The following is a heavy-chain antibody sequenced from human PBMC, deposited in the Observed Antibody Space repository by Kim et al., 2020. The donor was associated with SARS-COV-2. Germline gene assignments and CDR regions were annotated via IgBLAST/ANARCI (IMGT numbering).Heavy chain of an antibody. J-gene: IGHJ4*02. CDR2: IYYSGST. V-gene: IGHV4-61*01. D-gene: IGHD1-26*01. CDR1: GGSVSSGSYY. CDR3: ARDLVGYGHFDY. Sequence: SETLSLTCTVSGGSVSSGSYYWSWIRQPPGKGLEWIGYIYYSGSTNYNPSLKSRVTISVDTSKNQFSLKLSSVTAADTAVYYCARDLVGYGHFDYWGQGTLVTVSS.